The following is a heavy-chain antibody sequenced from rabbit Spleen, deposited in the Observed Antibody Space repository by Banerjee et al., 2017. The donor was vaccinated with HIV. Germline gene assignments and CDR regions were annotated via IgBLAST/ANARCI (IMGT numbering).Heavy chain of an antibody. Sequence: QEQLVESGGGLVKPEGSLKLSCTASGFSFSNKAVMCWVRQAPGKGLEWIACINAITGKAVYANWAKGRFTISKTSSTTVDLQMTSLTAADTATYFCARGRSSRWYGFGLWGPGTLVTVS. CDR1: GFSFSNKAV. J-gene: IGHJ4*01. CDR2: INAITGKA. CDR3: ARGRSSRWYGFGL. V-gene: IGHV1S45*01. D-gene: IGHD1-1*01.